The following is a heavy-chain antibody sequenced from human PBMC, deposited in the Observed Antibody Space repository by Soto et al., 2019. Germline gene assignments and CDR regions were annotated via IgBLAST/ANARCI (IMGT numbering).Heavy chain of an antibody. J-gene: IGHJ5*02. D-gene: IGHD2-2*01. CDR1: GGSISSGDYY. V-gene: IGHV4-30-4*01. CDR2: IYYSGST. Sequence: LSLTCTVSGGSISSGDYYWSWIRQPPGKGLEWIGYIYYSGSTYYNPSLKSRVTISVDTSKNQFSLKLSSVTAADTAVYYCARGFENVVVPAARENWFDPWGQGTLVTVSS. CDR3: ARGFENVVVPAARENWFDP.